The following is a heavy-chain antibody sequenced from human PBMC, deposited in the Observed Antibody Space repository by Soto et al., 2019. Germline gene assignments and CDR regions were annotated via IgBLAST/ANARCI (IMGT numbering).Heavy chain of an antibody. CDR1: GGSISSGGYY. J-gene: IGHJ4*02. Sequence: SETLSLTCTVSGGSISSGGYYWSWIRQHPGKGLEWIGYIYYSGSTYYNPSLKSRVTISVDTSKNQFSLKLSSVTAADTAVYYCAREYYDFRRDYSSTYYFDYWGQGTLVTVSS. D-gene: IGHD3-3*01. CDR2: IYYSGST. V-gene: IGHV4-31*03. CDR3: AREYYDFRRDYSSTYYFDY.